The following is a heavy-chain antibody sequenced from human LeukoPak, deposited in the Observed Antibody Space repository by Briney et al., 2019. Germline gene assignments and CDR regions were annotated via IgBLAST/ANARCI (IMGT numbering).Heavy chain of an antibody. J-gene: IGHJ5*02. CDR1: GYTFTSYA. CDR2: ISANNGNT. V-gene: IGHV1-18*01. CDR3: ARQIVGATNWSDP. D-gene: IGHD1-26*01. Sequence: ASVKVSCKASGYTFTSYAIIWVRQAPGQGLEWMGWISANNGNTNYAQKLQGRVTMTTDTSTGTAYMELRTLTSDDTAVYYCARQIVGATNWSDPWGQRTVVTVSS.